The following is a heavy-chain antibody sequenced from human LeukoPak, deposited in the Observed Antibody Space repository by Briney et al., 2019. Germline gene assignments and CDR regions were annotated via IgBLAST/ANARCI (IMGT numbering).Heavy chain of an antibody. CDR1: GFTFSSYG. V-gene: IGHV3-23*01. D-gene: IGHD4-17*01. CDR3: AKENYGYAFDY. J-gene: IGHJ4*02. Sequence: GSLRLSCAASGFTFSSYGMSWVRQAPGKGLEWVSSISGSGGSIYYADSVKGRFTISRDNSKNTLYVQMNSLRAEDTAVYYCAKENYGYAFDYWGQGTLVTVSS. CDR2: ISGSGGSI.